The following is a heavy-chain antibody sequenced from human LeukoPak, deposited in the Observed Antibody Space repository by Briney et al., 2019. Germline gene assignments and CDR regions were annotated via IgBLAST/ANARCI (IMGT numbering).Heavy chain of an antibody. J-gene: IGHJ4*02. CDR1: GYTFTSSA. V-gene: IGHV1-69*13. CDR2: IIPIFGTA. D-gene: IGHD5-18*01. Sequence: SVKVSCKASGYTFTSSAMNWVRQAPGQGLEWMGGIIPIFGTANYAQKFQGRVTITADESTSTAYMELSSLRSEDTAVYYCASLTAMGDSYFDYWGQGTLVTVSS. CDR3: ASLTAMGDSYFDY.